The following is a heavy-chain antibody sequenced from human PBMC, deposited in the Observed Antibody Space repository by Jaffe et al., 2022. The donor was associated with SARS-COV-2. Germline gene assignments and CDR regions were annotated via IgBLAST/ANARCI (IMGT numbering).Heavy chain of an antibody. V-gene: IGHV3-23*01. D-gene: IGHD5-12*01. J-gene: IGHJ6*02. CDR2: ISGSGAST. Sequence: EVQLLESGGALVQPGGSLRLSCAASGFTFTNYAMTWVRQAPGKGLELVSGISGSGASTYHADSVKGRFTISRDISNNTLYLQMDSLRAEDTAVYYCAKSRGLYYYFALDVWGQGTTVTVSS. CDR1: GFTFTNYA. CDR3: AKSRGLYYYFALDV.